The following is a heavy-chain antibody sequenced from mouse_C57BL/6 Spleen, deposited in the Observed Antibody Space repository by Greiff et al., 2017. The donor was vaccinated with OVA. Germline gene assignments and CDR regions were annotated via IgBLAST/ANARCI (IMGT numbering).Heavy chain of an antibody. D-gene: IGHD1-1*01. CDR2: IDPEDGDT. CDR1: GFNIKDYY. J-gene: IGHJ2*01. CDR3: TPGPYYSSSYVDN. V-gene: IGHV14-1*01. Sequence: VQLQQSGAELVRPGASVKLSCTASGFNIKDYYMHWVKQRPEQGLEWIGRIDPEDGDTEYAPKFQGKATMTADTSSNTAYLQLSSLTSEDTVLYFGTPGPYYSSSYVDNRGQGTTLTVSP.